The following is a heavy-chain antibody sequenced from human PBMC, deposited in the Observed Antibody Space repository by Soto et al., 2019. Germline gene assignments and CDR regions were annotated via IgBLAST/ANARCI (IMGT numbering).Heavy chain of an antibody. CDR3: ASWVHDLPGG. J-gene: IGHJ1*01. D-gene: IGHD3-16*01. CDR1: GGTFSSYA. V-gene: IGHV1-69*01. CDR2: IIPIFGTA. Sequence: QVQLVQSGAEVKKHGSSVNVSCKASGGTFSSYAISWVRQAPGQGLEWMGGIIPIFGTANYAQKFQGRVTITADESTSTADRQLSTLISEDTAVYYFASWVHDLPGGWVQCTLVTVSS.